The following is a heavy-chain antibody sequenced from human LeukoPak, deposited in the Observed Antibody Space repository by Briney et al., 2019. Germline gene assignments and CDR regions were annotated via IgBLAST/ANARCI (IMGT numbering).Heavy chain of an antibody. CDR1: GFTFSSYS. D-gene: IGHD3-22*01. CDR2: ISSSSSTI. J-gene: IGHJ5*02. V-gene: IGHV3-48*01. Sequence: PGGSLRLSCAASGFTFSSYSMNWVRQAPGKGLEWVSYISSSSSTIHYADSVKGRFTISRDNAKNSLYLKMNSLRAEDTAVYYCARGPTGASYYYDSSGYLGMLDPWGQGTLVTVSS. CDR3: ARGPTGASYYYDSSGYLGMLDP.